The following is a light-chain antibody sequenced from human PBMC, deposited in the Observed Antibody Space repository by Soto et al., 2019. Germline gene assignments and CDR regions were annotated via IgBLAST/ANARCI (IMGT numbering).Light chain of an antibody. CDR1: GSDVGAYNL. CDR3: CSYAGTVAYV. V-gene: IGLV2-23*02. CDR2: EVN. Sequence: SDRTRAASGKGVHGQSITITCAGTGSDVGAYNLVSWYQQHPGKAPKLIICEVNTRPSGISNRFSGSKSGDTASLTISGLQAEDEADYFCCSYAGTVAYVFGTGTKVTVL. J-gene: IGLJ1*01.